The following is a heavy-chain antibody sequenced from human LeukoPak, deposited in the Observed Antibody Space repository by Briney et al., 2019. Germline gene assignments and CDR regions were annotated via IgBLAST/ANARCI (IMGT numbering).Heavy chain of an antibody. J-gene: IGHJ4*02. CDR1: GYTFTSYD. V-gene: IGHV1-8*01. CDR3: ARGVVGATTGAYSFDY. Sequence: ASVKVSCKASGYTFTSYDINWVRQATGQGLEWMGWMNPNSGNTGYAQKFQGRVTMTRNTSISTAYMELSSLRSEDTAVYYCARGVVGATTGAYSFDYWGRGTLVTVSS. CDR2: MNPNSGNT. D-gene: IGHD1-26*01.